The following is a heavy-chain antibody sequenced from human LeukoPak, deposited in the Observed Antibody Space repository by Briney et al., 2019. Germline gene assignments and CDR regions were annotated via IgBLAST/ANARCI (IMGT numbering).Heavy chain of an antibody. D-gene: IGHD6-13*01. J-gene: IGHJ4*02. Sequence: GGSLRLSCAASGFTFSSYAMSWVRQAPGKGLEWVSAISGSGGSTYYADSVKGRFNISRDNSKNTLYLQMNSLRAEDTAVYYCAKGGSRSWYFDYWGQDTLFTVSS. V-gene: IGHV3-23*01. CDR3: AKGGSRSWYFDY. CDR2: ISGSGGST. CDR1: GFTFSSYA.